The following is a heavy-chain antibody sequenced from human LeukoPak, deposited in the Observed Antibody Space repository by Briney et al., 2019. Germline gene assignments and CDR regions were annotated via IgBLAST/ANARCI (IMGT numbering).Heavy chain of an antibody. V-gene: IGHV3-23*01. CDR2: ISGSGGTT. J-gene: IGHJ1*01. D-gene: IGHD6-13*01. Sequence: GGSLRLSCAASGFTFNIYAMSWVRQAPGKGLEWVSAISGSGGTTYHADSVKGRFTISRDNSKNTLYLQMNSLGAEDTAVYYCAKGVRIAAAGTVYFQHWGQGTLVTVSS. CDR3: AKGVRIAAAGTVYFQH. CDR1: GFTFNIYA.